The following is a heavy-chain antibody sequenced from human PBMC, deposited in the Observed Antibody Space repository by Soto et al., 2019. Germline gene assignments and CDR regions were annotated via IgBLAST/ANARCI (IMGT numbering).Heavy chain of an antibody. CDR2: ISTYNGNT. Sequence: ASVKVSCKASGYTFTTYDISWVRHAPGQGLEWMGRISTYNGNTNYPQSLQGRLTMTTDTSTTTAYMELRNLRSDDTAVYYCARDPYHVLMVNAPNLYGMDVWGQGTTVTVSS. J-gene: IGHJ6*02. V-gene: IGHV1-18*01. CDR3: ARDPYHVLMVNAPNLYGMDV. CDR1: GYTFTTYD. D-gene: IGHD2-8*01.